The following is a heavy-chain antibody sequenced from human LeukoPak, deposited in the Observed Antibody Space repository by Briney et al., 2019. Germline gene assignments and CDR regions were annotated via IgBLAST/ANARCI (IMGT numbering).Heavy chain of an antibody. Sequence: PGGSLRLSCAASGFTFSSYAMGWVRQAPGKGLEWVSAISGSGGSTNYADSVEGRFTISRDTSKNTLYLQMNSLRAEGTAVYYCAKGGYSSGYYFDYWGQGTLVTVSS. V-gene: IGHV3-23*01. D-gene: IGHD6-19*01. J-gene: IGHJ4*02. CDR2: ISGSGGST. CDR1: GFTFSSYA. CDR3: AKGGYSSGYYFDY.